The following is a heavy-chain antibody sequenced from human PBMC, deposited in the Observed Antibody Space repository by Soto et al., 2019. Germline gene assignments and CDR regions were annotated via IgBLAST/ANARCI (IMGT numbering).Heavy chain of an antibody. D-gene: IGHD3-10*01. Sequence: PSATLSHTCTISGGSFGTNYWSWIRQAPGKGLEWIGYTYHTGSTKYNPSLKSRATISVDTSKNQFSLTLNSAAAADTAVYYCATDSAGRGPFDPWGQGILVTVSS. CDR3: ATDSAGRGPFDP. CDR2: TYHTGST. V-gene: IGHV4-59*13. CDR1: GGSFGTNY. J-gene: IGHJ5*02.